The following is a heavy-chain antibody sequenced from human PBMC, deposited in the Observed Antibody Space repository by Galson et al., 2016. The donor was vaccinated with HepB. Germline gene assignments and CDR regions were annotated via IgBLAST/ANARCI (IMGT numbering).Heavy chain of an antibody. D-gene: IGHD5-18*01. V-gene: IGHV3-21*01. Sequence: SLRLSCAASGFTFGSNGMNWVRQAPGKGLEWVSSISSSSNYIYYADSVKGRFTISRDNAKNSLYLQTNSLRAEDTAVYYCCVDTAMDYVFDYWGQGTLATVSS. CDR3: CVDTAMDYVFDY. J-gene: IGHJ4*02. CDR1: GFTFGSNG. CDR2: ISSSSNYI.